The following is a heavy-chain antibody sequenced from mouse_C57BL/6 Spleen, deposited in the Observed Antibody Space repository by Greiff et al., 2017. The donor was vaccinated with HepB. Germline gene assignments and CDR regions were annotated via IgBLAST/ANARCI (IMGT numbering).Heavy chain of an antibody. J-gene: IGHJ2*01. CDR3: ARHHYYGSSYGFYFDC. CDR1: GYTFTSYW. CDR2: IDPNSGGT. D-gene: IGHD1-1*01. V-gene: IGHV1-72*01. Sequence: LQQPGAELVKPGASVKLSCKASGYTFTSYWMHWVKQRPGRGLEWIGRIDPNSGGTKYNEKFKSKATLTVDKPSSTAYMQLSSLTSEDSAVYYCARHHYYGSSYGFYFDCWGEGTTLTVSS.